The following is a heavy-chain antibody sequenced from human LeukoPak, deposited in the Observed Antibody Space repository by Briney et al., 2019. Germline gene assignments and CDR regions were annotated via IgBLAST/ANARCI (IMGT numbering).Heavy chain of an antibody. V-gene: IGHV3-7*04. J-gene: IGHJ4*02. CDR1: GFTFSSYW. D-gene: IGHD3-22*01. CDR3: ARPTYYYDSGGYRY. Sequence: GGSLRLSCAASGFTFSSYWMSWVRQAPGKGLEWVANIKQDGSEKYYVDSVKGRFTISRDNAKNSLYLQMNSLRAEDTAVYYCARPTYYYDSGGYRYWGQGTLVTVSS. CDR2: IKQDGSEK.